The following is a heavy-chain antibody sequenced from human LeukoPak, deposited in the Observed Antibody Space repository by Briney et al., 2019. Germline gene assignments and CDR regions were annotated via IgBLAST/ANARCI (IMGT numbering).Heavy chain of an antibody. Sequence: KPGESLKISCKGSGYSFTSYWIGWVRQMPGKGLEWMGIIYPGDSDTRYSPSFQGQVTISADKSISTAYLQWSSPKASDTAMYYCARRIGSYYYDSSGYYYKYYFDYWGQGTLVTVSS. CDR1: GYSFTSYW. CDR2: IYPGDSDT. V-gene: IGHV5-51*01. D-gene: IGHD3-22*01. J-gene: IGHJ4*02. CDR3: ARRIGSYYYDSSGYYYKYYFDY.